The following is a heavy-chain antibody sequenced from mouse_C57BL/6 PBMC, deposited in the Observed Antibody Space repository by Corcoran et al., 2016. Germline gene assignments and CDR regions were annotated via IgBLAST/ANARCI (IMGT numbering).Heavy chain of an antibody. J-gene: IGHJ4*01. Sequence: QVQLQQSGPELVKPGASVKISCKASGYTFTDYYINWVKQRPGQGLEWIGWIFPGSGSTYYNEKFKGKATLTVDKSSSTAYMLLSSLTSEDSAVYFCARRPNYYGVATGAMDYWGQGTSVTVSS. D-gene: IGHD1-1*01. CDR1: GYTFTDYY. CDR3: ARRPNYYGVATGAMDY. V-gene: IGHV1-75*01. CDR2: IFPGSGST.